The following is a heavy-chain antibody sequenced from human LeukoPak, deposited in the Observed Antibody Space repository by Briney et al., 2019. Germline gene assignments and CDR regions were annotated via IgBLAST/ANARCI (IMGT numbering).Heavy chain of an antibody. CDR3: ARLGGSGGHSVDY. J-gene: IGHJ4*02. CDR1: GFTFSKYG. CDR2: IWLDGSHE. Sequence: GGPLRLSCAASGFTFSKYGRRGRRQAPGRGLWRGAIIWLDGSHEYCADSVKGRLTVSRDNSKNTLYLQMNSLRVEDTAVYYCARLGGSGGHSVDYWGQGTLVTVSS. D-gene: IGHD3-10*01. V-gene: IGHV3-33*01.